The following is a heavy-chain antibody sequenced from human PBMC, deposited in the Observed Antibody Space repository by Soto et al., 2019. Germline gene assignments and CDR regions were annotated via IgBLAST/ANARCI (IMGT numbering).Heavy chain of an antibody. CDR2: INWNGGST. D-gene: IGHD6-13*01. CDR3: ARNVELVGAFDI. J-gene: IGHJ3*02. V-gene: IGHV3-20*04. Sequence: PGGSLGLACAASGVSVEDYGMGGVRQAPGKGLEWVSGINWNGGSTGYADSVKGRFTISRDNAKNSLYLQMNSLRAEDTALYYCARNVELVGAFDIWGQGTMVTVSS. CDR1: GVSVEDYG.